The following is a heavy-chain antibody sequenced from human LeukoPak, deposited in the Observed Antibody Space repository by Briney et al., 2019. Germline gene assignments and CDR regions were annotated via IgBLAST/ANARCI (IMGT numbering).Heavy chain of an antibody. Sequence: SVKVSCKASGGTFSSYAISWVRQAPGQGLEWMGRIIPIFGTTNYAQKFQGRVTITTDVSTSTVYMELSSPRSEDTAVYYCARGGHNYGYSYFDYWGQGTLVTVSS. V-gene: IGHV1-69*05. D-gene: IGHD5-18*01. CDR3: ARGGHNYGYSYFDY. CDR2: IIPIFGTT. CDR1: GGTFSSYA. J-gene: IGHJ4*02.